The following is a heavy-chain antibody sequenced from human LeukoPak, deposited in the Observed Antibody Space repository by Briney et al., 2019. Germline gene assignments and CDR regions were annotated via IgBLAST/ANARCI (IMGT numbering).Heavy chain of an antibody. V-gene: IGHV1-69*05. CDR1: GGTFSSYA. CDR2: IIPIFGTA. CDR3: ARGRNYDFWSGRGN. D-gene: IGHD3-3*01. J-gene: IGHJ4*02. Sequence: ASVKVSCKASGGTFSSYAISWVRQAPGQGLEWMGGIIPIFGTANYAQKFQGRVTITTDESTSTAYMELSSLRSEDTAVYYCARGRNYDFWSGRGNWGQGTLVTVSS.